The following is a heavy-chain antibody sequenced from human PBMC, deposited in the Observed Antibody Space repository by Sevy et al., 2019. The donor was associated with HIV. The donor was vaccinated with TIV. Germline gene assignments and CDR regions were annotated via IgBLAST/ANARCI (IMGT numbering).Heavy chain of an antibody. J-gene: IGHJ4*02. CDR1: GFTFSSYE. V-gene: IGHV3-48*03. CDR2: ISNSGSTI. D-gene: IGHD6-19*01. Sequence: GGSLRLSCAASGFTFSSYEMNWVRQAPGKGLEWVSYISNSGSTIYYADSVKGRFTISRDNAKNSLYLQMNSLRAEDTAVYYCARDSHSWQWLDLDYWRQGTLVTVSS. CDR3: ARDSHSWQWLDLDY.